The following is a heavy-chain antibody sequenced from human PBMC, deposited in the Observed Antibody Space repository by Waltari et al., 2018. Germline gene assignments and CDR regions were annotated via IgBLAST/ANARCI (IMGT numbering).Heavy chain of an antibody. CDR3: ARGNLRGYSYGIDAFDI. CDR2: INHSGST. Sequence: QVQLQQWGAGLLKPSETLSLTCAVYGGSFSGYYWSWIRQPPGKGLEWIGEINHSGSTNYNPSLKSGVTISVDTSKNQFSRKLSSVTAADTAVYDCARGNLRGYSYGIDAFDIWGQGTMVTVSS. D-gene: IGHD5-18*01. V-gene: IGHV4-34*01. J-gene: IGHJ3*02. CDR1: GGSFSGYY.